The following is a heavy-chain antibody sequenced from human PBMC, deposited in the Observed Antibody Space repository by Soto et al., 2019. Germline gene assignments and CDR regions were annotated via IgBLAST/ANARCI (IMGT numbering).Heavy chain of an antibody. V-gene: IGHV4-38-2*01. CDR2: IYHSGST. CDR3: ARQRPTDGRWEFANYYGMDV. CDR1: AYSISSAYY. J-gene: IGHJ6*02. D-gene: IGHD1-26*01. Sequence: PSETLSLTCAVSAYSISSAYYWGWIRQPPGKGLEWIGSIYHSGSTFYNPSLKSRVTISVDTSKNQFSLKLSSVTAADTAVYYCARQRPTDGRWEFANYYGMDVWGQGTPVTVS.